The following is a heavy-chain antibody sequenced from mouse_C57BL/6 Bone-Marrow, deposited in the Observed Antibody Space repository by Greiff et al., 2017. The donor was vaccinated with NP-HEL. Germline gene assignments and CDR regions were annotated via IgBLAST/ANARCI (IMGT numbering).Heavy chain of an antibody. V-gene: IGHV5-9-1*02. J-gene: IGHJ3*01. CDR1: GFTFSSYA. Sequence: EVQLVESGEGLVKPGGSLKLSCAASGFTFSSYAMSWVRQTPEKRLEWVAYISSGGDYIYYADPVTGRFTISRDNARNTLYLQMSSLKSEDTAMYYGTRAYDYPWDPAWFAYWGQGTLVTVSA. CDR3: TRAYDYPWDPAWFAY. CDR2: ISSGGDYI. D-gene: IGHD1-1*01.